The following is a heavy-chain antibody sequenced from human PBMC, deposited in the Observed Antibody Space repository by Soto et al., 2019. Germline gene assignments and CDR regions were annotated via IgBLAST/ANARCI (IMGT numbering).Heavy chain of an antibody. J-gene: IGHJ2*01. CDR3: ARARYWYFDL. Sequence: QLQLQESGSGLVKPSQTLSLTCAVSGGSISSGGYSWSWMRQPPGKGLEWNGYIYHSGSTYYNPSLKSRVTISVDRSKNQCSLKLSSVTAADTAVYYCARARYWYFDLWGRGTLVTVSS. V-gene: IGHV4-30-2*01. CDR1: GGSISSGGYS. CDR2: IYHSGST.